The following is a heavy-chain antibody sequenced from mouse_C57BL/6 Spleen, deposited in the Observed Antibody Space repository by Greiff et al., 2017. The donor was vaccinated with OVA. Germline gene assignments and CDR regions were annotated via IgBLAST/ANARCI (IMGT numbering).Heavy chain of an antibody. D-gene: IGHD1-1*01. CDR2: IDPSDSYT. Sequence: LQQPGAELVKPGASVKLSCKASGYTFTSYWMQWVKQRPGQGLEWIGEIDPSDSYTNYNQKFKGKATLTVDTSSSTAYMQLSSLTSEDSAVYYCARSGSSYPSFAYWGQGTLVTVSA. V-gene: IGHV1-50*01. CDR1: GYTFTSYW. J-gene: IGHJ3*01. CDR3: ARSGSSYPSFAY.